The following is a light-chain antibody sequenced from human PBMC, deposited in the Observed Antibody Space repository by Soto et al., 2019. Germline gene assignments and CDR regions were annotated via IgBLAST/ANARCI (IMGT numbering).Light chain of an antibody. V-gene: IGKV3-11*01. CDR3: QQRSNWIT. J-gene: IGKJ5*01. CDR1: QSVSSN. CDR2: GAS. Sequence: IVLTQSPATLSVSSGEKATLSFRASQSVSSNLAWHQQRPGQAPRLLIYGASTRATGIPARFSGSGSGTDFTLTISSLEPEDFAVYYCQQRSNWITFGQGTRLEIK.